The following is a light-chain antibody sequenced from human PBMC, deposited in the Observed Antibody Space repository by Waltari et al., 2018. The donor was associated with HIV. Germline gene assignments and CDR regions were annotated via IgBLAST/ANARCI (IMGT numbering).Light chain of an antibody. V-gene: IGLV2-23*02. CDR3: CTYARSRSLL. Sequence: HSALTKPASVSGSPGQSITISCTGTSNDVGGFDLVSWYQRHPGKAPKPLIFEVNTRSSGVSDRFAGAKSGQTASPTISALQTEDETDYYCCTYARSRSLLFCGGTKLSVL. CDR1: SNDVGGFDL. J-gene: IGLJ2*01. CDR2: EVN.